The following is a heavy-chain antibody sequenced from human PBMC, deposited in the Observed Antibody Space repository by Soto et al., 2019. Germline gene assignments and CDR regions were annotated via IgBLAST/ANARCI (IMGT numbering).Heavy chain of an antibody. CDR1: GFSLNTRGVA. D-gene: IGHD3-9*01. J-gene: IGHJ4*02. CDR2: IYWDDDT. CDR3: AHNFGIFTGYNMNIEC. V-gene: IGHV2-5*02. Sequence: QITLKESGPTLVKPTQTLTLTCTFTGFSLNTRGVAVAWIRQPPGKALEWLGLIYWDDDTRYSPSLKTRLIIARDTSENQVVLTLTVLDPVDTSTYFCAHNFGIFTGYNMNIECWCQGALVTVSS.